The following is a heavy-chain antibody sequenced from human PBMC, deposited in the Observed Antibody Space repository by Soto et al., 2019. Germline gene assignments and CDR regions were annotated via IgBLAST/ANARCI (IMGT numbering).Heavy chain of an antibody. V-gene: IGHV3-72*01. J-gene: IGHJ4*02. CDR1: GFTFSDDY. Sequence: GGSLRLACVASGFTFSDDYLDWVRQAPGKGLEWVGRIRNKANSYTTEYAASVKGRFTISRDDSKNSLYLQMNSLKIEDTAVYYCAKEREVATIFSRTYFDYWGQGTLVTVSS. D-gene: IGHD5-12*01. CDR3: AKEREVATIFSRTYFDY. CDR2: IRNKANSYTT.